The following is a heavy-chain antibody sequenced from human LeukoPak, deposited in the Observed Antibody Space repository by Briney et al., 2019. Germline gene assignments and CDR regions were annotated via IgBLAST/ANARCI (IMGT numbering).Heavy chain of an antibody. D-gene: IGHD6-13*01. CDR2: LRNDDGST. CDR1: GFTFTSYW. Sequence: PGGSLRLSCAVSGFTFTSYWMHWVHQVPGKRLVWVARLRNDDGSTNYADSVKGRFTISRGSAKNTLYLQMIALRDEDTAMYYCARGRAGGPDVFDMWGQGTMVTVSS. CDR3: ARGRAGGPDVFDM. J-gene: IGHJ3*02. V-gene: IGHV3-74*01.